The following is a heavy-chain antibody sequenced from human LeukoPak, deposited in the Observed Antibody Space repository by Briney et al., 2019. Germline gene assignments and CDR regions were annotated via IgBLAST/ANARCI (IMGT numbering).Heavy chain of an antibody. J-gene: IGHJ4*02. CDR1: GGSISSYY. CDR2: IYTSGST. D-gene: IGHD5-18*01. V-gene: IGHV4-4*07. Sequence: SETLSLTCSVSGGSISSYYWSWIRQPAGKGLEWIGRIYTSGSTNYNPSLKSRVTISVDKSKNQFSLKLSSVTAADTAVYYCARAMDMDTAMVFDYWGQGTLVTVSS. CDR3: ARAMDMDTAMVFDY.